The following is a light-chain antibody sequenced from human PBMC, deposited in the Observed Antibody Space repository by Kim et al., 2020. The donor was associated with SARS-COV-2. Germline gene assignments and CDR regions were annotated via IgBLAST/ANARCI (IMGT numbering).Light chain of an antibody. CDR3: QKYNNAPFA. CDR1: QGIRNY. CDR2: AAG. J-gene: IGKJ3*01. V-gene: IGKV1-27*01. Sequence: DIQMTQSPSSLSASVGDRVTITCRASQGIRNYLAWYQQKPGTVPKLLIYAAGTLQSGVPSRFSGSGSGTEFTLTISSLQPEDVATYYCQKYNNAPFAFGPGTKVDIK.